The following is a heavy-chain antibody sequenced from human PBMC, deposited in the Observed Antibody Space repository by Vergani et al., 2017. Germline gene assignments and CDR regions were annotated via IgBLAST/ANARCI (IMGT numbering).Heavy chain of an antibody. CDR1: GYTFASHW. CDR2: IYPGDSDT. CDR3: ASGGAAIGDYFDK. V-gene: IGHV5-51*01. J-gene: IGHJ4*02. Sequence: EVQLVQSGAEVKKPGESLQISCKGSGYTFASHWIGWVRQMPGKGLEWMGVIYPGDSDTRYGQSFRGHVTISVDKSTSTVSLQWSSLEASDTAIYYCASGGAAIGDYFDKWGQGTLVTVSS. D-gene: IGHD6-25*01.